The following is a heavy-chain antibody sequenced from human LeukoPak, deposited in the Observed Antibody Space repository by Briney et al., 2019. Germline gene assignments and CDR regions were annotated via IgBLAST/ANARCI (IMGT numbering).Heavy chain of an antibody. CDR1: GASLRDYY. CDR3: ARGVYYNSRSYLSWFDP. Sequence: PSETLSLTCAVYGASLRDYYWTWIRQSPGKGLEWIGDVHDSGANNYNPSLKSRITILGDTSKNQFSLKLSSATAADTAVYYCARGVYYNSRSYLSWFDPWGQGTLVTVSS. D-gene: IGHD3-10*01. J-gene: IGHJ5*02. CDR2: VHDSGAN. V-gene: IGHV4-34*01.